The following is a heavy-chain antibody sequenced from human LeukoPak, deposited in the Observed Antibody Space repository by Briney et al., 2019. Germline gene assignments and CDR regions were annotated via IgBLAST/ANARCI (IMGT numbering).Heavy chain of an antibody. V-gene: IGHV3-21*01. CDR1: GFTFSSYS. Sequence: TGGSLRLSCAASGFTFSSYSMNWVRQAPGKGLEWVSSISSSSSYIYYADSVKGRFTISRDNAKNSLYLQMNSLRAEDTAVFYCARISYYGGTPHFDYWGQGALVTVSS. CDR2: ISSSSSYI. J-gene: IGHJ4*02. CDR3: ARISYYGGTPHFDY. D-gene: IGHD4-23*01.